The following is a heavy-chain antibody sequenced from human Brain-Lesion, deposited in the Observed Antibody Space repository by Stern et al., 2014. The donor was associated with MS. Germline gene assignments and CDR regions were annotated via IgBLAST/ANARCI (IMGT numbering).Heavy chain of an antibody. Sequence: GLEWVANIKQDGSEKYYVDSVKGRFTISRDNAKNSLFLQMNSLRAEDTAVYYCAADTRAMTVFYWGQGTLVTVSS. CDR2: IKQDGSEK. V-gene: IGHV3-7*01. D-gene: IGHD2-21*02. J-gene: IGHJ4*02. CDR3: AADTRAMTVFY.